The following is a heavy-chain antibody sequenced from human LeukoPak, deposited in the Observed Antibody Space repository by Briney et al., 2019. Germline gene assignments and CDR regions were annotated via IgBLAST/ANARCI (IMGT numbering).Heavy chain of an antibody. V-gene: IGHV3-7*01. Sequence: GGSLRLSCAASGFTFSNYWLTWVRQAPGQGLEWVANIKQDGSEKHYVDSVKGRFTISRDNAKNSLYLQMISLRAEDTAVYFCAKYGGDSGMAFDIWGQGTIVTVSS. CDR2: IKQDGSEK. D-gene: IGHD4-23*01. CDR1: GFTFSNYW. CDR3: AKYGGDSGMAFDI. J-gene: IGHJ3*02.